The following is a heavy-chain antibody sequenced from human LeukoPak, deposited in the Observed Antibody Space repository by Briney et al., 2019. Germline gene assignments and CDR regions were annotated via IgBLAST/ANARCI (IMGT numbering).Heavy chain of an antibody. Sequence: SETLSLTCTVSGGSISSYYWSWIRQPPGKGLEWIGYIYYSGSTNYNPSLKSRVTISVDTSKNQFSLKLSSVTAADTAVYYCARAAYSSSWYSFRYYYYYMDVWGKGTTVTVSS. D-gene: IGHD6-13*01. J-gene: IGHJ6*03. CDR3: ARAAYSSSWYSFRYYYYYMDV. V-gene: IGHV4-59*12. CDR2: IYYSGST. CDR1: GGSISSYY.